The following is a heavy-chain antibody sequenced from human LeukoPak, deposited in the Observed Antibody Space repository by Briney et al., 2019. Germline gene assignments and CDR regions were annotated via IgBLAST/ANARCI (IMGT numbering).Heavy chain of an antibody. J-gene: IGHJ4*02. CDR1: GFTFSNRA. Sequence: GGSLRLSCAASGFTFSNRAMTWVRQAPGKGLEWVSSVSDSGSNTYYADSVKGRFTVSRDNSKNTLYLQMDSLRVEDTAVYYCAREYYDSSDYPRQHYFDYWGQGTLVTVSS. D-gene: IGHD3-22*01. CDR2: VSDSGSNT. CDR3: AREYYDSSDYPRQHYFDY. V-gene: IGHV3-23*01.